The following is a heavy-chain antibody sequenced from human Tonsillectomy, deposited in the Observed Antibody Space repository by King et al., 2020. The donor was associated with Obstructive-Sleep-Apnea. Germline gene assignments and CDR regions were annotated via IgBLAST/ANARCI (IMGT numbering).Heavy chain of an antibody. V-gene: IGHV3-21*01. CDR3: AGGDVAYTIYYYYGMDV. CDR1: GFTFRNYS. J-gene: IGHJ6*02. D-gene: IGHD3-16*01. CDR2: ISSASRYI. Sequence: VQLVESGGGLVKPGGSLRLSCEASGFTFRNYSMNWVRQAPGKGLEWVSSISSASRYIFFADSVRGRFTISRDNAKNSLYLQLNSLRAEDTAVYYCAGGDVAYTIYYYYGMDVWGQGTTVTVSS.